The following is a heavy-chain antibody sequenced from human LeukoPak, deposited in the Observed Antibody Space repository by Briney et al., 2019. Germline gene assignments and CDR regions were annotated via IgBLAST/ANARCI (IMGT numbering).Heavy chain of an antibody. CDR2: ITSSSSYI. D-gene: IGHD6-19*01. CDR3: ARGPEQWLIT. Sequence: GGSLRLPCAASGFSFSDYSMNWVRQAPGKGLEWVSAITSSSSYIYYADSVRGRFTISRDNAKNSLYLQMDRLTDGDTAIYYCARGPEQWLITWGQGTLVTVSS. CDR1: GFSFSDYS. J-gene: IGHJ5*02. V-gene: IGHV3-21*01.